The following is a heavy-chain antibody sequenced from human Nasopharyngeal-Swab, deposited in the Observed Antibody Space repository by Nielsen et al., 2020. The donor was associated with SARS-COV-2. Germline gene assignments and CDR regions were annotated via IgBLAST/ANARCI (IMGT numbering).Heavy chain of an antibody. CDR2: ISGSGDTT. CDR1: GFTFSSYA. Sequence: GASLQISCAASGFTFSSYAMSWVRQAPGKGLEWVPIISGSGDTTYYADSVKDRFTISRDNSKNTLYLQTNSLRVEDTAVYYCAKAPYLRGLDVWGQGTTVTVSS. D-gene: IGHD2-21*01. J-gene: IGHJ6*02. V-gene: IGHV3-23*01. CDR3: AKAPYLRGLDV.